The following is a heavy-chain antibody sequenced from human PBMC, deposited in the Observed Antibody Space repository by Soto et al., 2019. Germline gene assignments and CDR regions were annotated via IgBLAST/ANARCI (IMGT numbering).Heavy chain of an antibody. J-gene: IGHJ4*02. CDR2: ISYDGSNK. V-gene: IGHV3-30*18. CDR3: AKELVKWELQGGGDY. CDR1: GFTFSSYG. Sequence: QVQLVESGGGVVQPGRSLRLSCAASGFTFSSYGMHWVRQAPGKGLEWVAVISYDGSNKYYADSVKGRFTISRDNSKNTLYLQMNSLSAEATAVYYCAKELVKWELQGGGDYWGQGTLVTVSS. D-gene: IGHD1-26*01.